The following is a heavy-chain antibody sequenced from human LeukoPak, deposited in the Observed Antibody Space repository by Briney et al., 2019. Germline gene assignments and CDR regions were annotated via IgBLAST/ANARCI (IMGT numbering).Heavy chain of an antibody. CDR1: GGSISSYY. V-gene: IGHV4-4*07. Sequence: PSETLSLTCTVSGGSISSYYWSWIRQPAGKGLEWIGRIYTSGSTNYNPSLKSRVTISVDTSKNQFSLKLSSVTAADTAVYYCARDGGTRLSDWFDPWGQGTLVTVSS. D-gene: IGHD3-16*01. CDR2: IYTSGST. J-gene: IGHJ5*02. CDR3: ARDGGTRLSDWFDP.